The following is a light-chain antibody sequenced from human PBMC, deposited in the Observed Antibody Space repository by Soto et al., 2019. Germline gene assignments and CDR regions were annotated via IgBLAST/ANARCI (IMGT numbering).Light chain of an antibody. CDR2: KTS. V-gene: IGKV1-5*03. Sequence: DLQMTQSPSTLSASVGDRVTITCRASQSISSWLAWYQQKPGKAPNLLIYKTSSLESGVPSRFGGSGSGREFALYVNSLQPDDFATYYCQQYDSYPLAFGGGNKVEIK. CDR1: QSISSW. CDR3: QQYDSYPLA. J-gene: IGKJ4*01.